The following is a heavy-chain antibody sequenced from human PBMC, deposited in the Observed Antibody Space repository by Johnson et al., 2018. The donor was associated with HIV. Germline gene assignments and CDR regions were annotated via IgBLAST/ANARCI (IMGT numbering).Heavy chain of an antibody. CDR3: ASCESDSSGRGAFDI. V-gene: IGHV3-30-3*01. D-gene: IGHD3-22*01. J-gene: IGHJ3*02. CDR2: ISYDGSNK. CDR1: GFTFSSYA. Sequence: QMQLVESGGGVVQPGRSLRLSCAASGFTFSSYAMHWVRQAPGKGLEWVAVISYDGSNKYYADSVKGRFTISRDNSKNTLYLQMNSLRAEDTAVYYCASCESDSSGRGAFDIWGQGTTVTVSS.